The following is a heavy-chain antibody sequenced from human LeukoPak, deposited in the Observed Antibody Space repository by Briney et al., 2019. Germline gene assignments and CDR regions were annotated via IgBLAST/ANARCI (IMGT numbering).Heavy chain of an antibody. CDR1: GFTFSTNA. CDR2: IGSDGRA. Sequence: GGSLRLSCAASGFTFSTNAMNWVRRAPGKGLEWVSGIGSDGRAFYTDSVKGRFTISRDNSKNTLYLQMNSLRAEDTAIYYCAKDLHNWSGIDYWGKGTLVTVSS. J-gene: IGHJ4*02. CDR3: AKDLHNWSGIDY. D-gene: IGHD3-3*01. V-gene: IGHV3-23*01.